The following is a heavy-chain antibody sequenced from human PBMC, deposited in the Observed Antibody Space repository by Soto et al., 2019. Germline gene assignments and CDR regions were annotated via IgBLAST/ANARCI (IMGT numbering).Heavy chain of an antibody. CDR2: IYWDDDK. Sequence: QITLKESGPTLVKPTQTLTLTCTFSGFSLSTSGVGVGWIRQPPGKALEWLALIYWDDDKRYSPSLKSRLTITKDTSKNQVVLTMTNIDPVDTATYYCAHIGIGYSSSSGYFDYWGQGTLVTVSS. J-gene: IGHJ4*02. D-gene: IGHD6-6*01. CDR3: AHIGIGYSSSSGYFDY. V-gene: IGHV2-5*02. CDR1: GFSLSTSGVG.